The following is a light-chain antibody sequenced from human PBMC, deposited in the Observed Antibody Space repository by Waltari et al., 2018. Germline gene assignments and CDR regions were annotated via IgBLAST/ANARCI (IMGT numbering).Light chain of an antibody. CDR3: QQYNRWPPIT. J-gene: IGKJ5*01. CDR1: QSIATH. Sequence: VMTQSPDTLSVSPGGRATLSCRASQSIATHLAWYQQRRGQAPRLLIFDASTRATSISGRFSGSGSGTEFTLTISSLQSDDSAVYYCQQYNRWPPITFGQGTRLEIK. V-gene: IGKV3-15*01. CDR2: DAS.